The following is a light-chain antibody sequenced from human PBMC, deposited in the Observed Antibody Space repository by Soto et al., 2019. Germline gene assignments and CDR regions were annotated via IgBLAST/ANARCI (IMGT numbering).Light chain of an antibody. Sequence: EIVLTQSPGTLSLSPGERATVSCRASQSVCGSSLAWYQQRPGQAPRLLIYDTSKRATGIPDRFSGSGSGTDFTLTISRLEPEDFAVYYCQQYQNSPRTFGQGTKVDIK. CDR1: QSVCGSS. CDR2: DTS. J-gene: IGKJ1*01. V-gene: IGKV3-20*01. CDR3: QQYQNSPRT.